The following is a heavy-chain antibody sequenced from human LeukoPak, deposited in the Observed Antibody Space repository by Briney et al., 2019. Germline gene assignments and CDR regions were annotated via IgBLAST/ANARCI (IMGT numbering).Heavy chain of an antibody. V-gene: IGHV3-48*03. Sequence: GGSLRLSCAASGFTFSSYEMNWVRQAPGKGLEWVSYISSSGSTIYYADSVKGRFTISRDNAKNSLYLQMSSLRAEDTAVYYCARVPLYSSGWYAEIDYWGQGTLVTVSS. D-gene: IGHD6-19*01. CDR1: GFTFSSYE. J-gene: IGHJ4*02. CDR2: ISSSGSTI. CDR3: ARVPLYSSGWYAEIDY.